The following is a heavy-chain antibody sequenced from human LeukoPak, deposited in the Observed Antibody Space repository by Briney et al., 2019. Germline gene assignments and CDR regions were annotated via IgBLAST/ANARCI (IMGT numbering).Heavy chain of an antibody. CDR3: AREDFYDSGSNDY. J-gene: IGHJ4*02. D-gene: IGHD3-22*01. CDR1: GYSFTNYD. CDR2: MNPNSGIT. Sequence: ASVKVSCKASGYSFTNYDINWVRQATGQGLEWIGWMNPNSGITAYAQKFQGRVTITRNTSISTAYMALSSLRSEDTAVYYCAREDFYDSGSNDYWGQGTLVTVSS. V-gene: IGHV1-8*03.